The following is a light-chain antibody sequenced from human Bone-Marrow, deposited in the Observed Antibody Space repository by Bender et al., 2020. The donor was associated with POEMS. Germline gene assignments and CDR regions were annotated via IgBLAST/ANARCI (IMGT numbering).Light chain of an antibody. V-gene: IGLV2-23*01. J-gene: IGLJ3*02. Sequence: QSALTQPASVSESPGQSITIYCTGTSSDVGSYNFVSWYQQHPGKAPKLILYEGNKRPFGVSDRFSGSKSGGAASLTISGLQADDEAHYYCCSYVPTSTWVFGGGTEVTVL. CDR1: SSDVGSYNF. CDR2: EGN. CDR3: CSYVPTSTWV.